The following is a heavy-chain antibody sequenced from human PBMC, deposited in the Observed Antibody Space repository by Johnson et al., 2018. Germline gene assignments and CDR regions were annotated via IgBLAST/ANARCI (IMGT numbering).Heavy chain of an antibody. CDR3: AKEGVMGWAYYGPFQY. V-gene: IGHV3-33*06. CDR1: GFTFSSYG. Sequence: QVQLVESGGGVVQPGRSLRLSCAASGFTFSSYGMHWVRQAPGKGLEWVAVIWYDGSNKYYADSVKGRFTISRDNSKNTLYLQMNSLRAEETAVYYCAKEGVMGWAYYGPFQYWGPGSLVAVSS. J-gene: IGHJ1*01. D-gene: IGHD2/OR15-2a*01. CDR2: IWYDGSNK.